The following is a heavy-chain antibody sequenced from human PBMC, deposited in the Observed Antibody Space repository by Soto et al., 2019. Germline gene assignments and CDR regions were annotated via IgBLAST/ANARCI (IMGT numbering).Heavy chain of an antibody. CDR2: IFYTGTA. CDR3: ARQGSLRGDDS. J-gene: IGHJ4*02. D-gene: IGHD2-21*01. V-gene: IGHV4-39*01. Sequence: ASETLSLTCTVSGASISTSDYYWGWIRQSPGKGLEWIGQIFYTGTAYYNPSLKGRATLSVDTSKNQFTLRLESVTAAETAVYYCARQGSLRGDDSWGQGTLVT. CDR1: GASISTSDYY.